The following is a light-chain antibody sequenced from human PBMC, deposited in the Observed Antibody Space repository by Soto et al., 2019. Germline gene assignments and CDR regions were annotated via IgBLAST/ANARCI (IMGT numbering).Light chain of an antibody. CDR2: DAS. V-gene: IGKV3-11*01. J-gene: IGKJ5*01. CDR1: QSVSSY. CDR3: QQRINWPLIT. Sequence: EIVLTQSPATLSLSPGERATLSCRASQSVSSYLAWYQQKPGQAPRLLIYDASNRATGIPARFSGSGSGTEVTLTISSLEPEDFAVYYCQQRINWPLITFGQGTRLEIK.